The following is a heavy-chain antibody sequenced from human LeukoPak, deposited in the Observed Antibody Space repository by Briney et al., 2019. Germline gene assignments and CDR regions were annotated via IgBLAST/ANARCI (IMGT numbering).Heavy chain of an antibody. V-gene: IGHV3-23*01. D-gene: IGHD5-18*01. CDR1: GFTFNYYA. Sequence: TGGSLSLSCAASGFTFNYYAMSWDRQAPGKGLEWVSGISDNEGSTYYTDSVKGRFTISRDNTKNTVYLQMNNLRPDDTAVYFCARPDSFTPYWGEGTLVTVSS. J-gene: IGHJ4*02. CDR2: ISDNEGST. CDR3: ARPDSFTPY.